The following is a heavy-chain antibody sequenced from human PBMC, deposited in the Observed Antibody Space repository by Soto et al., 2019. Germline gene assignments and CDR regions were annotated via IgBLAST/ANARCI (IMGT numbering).Heavy chain of an antibody. CDR1: GFTFRSYG. J-gene: IGHJ4*02. CDR3: ARERVSGPVRWADY. V-gene: IGHV3-30*03. Sequence: QVQLVESGGGVVQPGRSLRLSCADSGFTFRSYGMYWVRQAPGTGLEWVAFISYDGRDKYYADSVKGRFTISRDNSKSTLYLQMDSLRVEDTAVYYCARERVSGPVRWADYWGQGTLVTVAS. CDR2: ISYDGRDK. D-gene: IGHD6-19*01.